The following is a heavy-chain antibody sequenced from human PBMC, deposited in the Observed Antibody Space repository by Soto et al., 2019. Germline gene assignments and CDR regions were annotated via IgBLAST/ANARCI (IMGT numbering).Heavy chain of an antibody. Sequence: QIQLVQSGAEVRKPGASVKISCEASGYTFTNHGIGWVRQAPGEGLEWMGWISADNGDTNYAQKFQGRVTMTTDTSTSTAYMELRSLRSDDTAVYYCAKTPVLLLFGAWLDPWGQGTLVTVSS. J-gene: IGHJ5*02. D-gene: IGHD3-16*01. CDR3: AKTPVLLLFGAWLDP. CDR2: ISADNGDT. V-gene: IGHV1-18*01. CDR1: GYTFTNHG.